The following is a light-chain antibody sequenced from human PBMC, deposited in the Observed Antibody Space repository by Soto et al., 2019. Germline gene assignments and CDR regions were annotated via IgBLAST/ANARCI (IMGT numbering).Light chain of an antibody. V-gene: IGKV3-20*01. CDR2: GAS. J-gene: IGKJ1*01. CDR1: QSVSSN. CDR3: QHSGNSHGT. Sequence: EIVMTRSPATMSVSPGERATLACRASQSVSSNLAWYQQKPGQAPRLLIYGASSRATGIPERFSGSGSGTDFTLTISRLEPEDVAVYYCQHSGNSHGTFGQGTKVDIK.